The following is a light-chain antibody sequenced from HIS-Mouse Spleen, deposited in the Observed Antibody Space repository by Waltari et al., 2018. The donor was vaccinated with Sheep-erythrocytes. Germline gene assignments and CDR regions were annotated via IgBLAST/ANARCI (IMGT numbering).Light chain of an antibody. J-gene: IGLJ3*02. V-gene: IGLV2-23*01. Sequence: QSALTQPASVSGSPGPSITISCPGTSSDVGCYNLFSWYQQHPGKAPKLMIYEGSKRPSGVSNRFSGSKSGNTASLTISGLQAEDEADYYCCSYAGSSTPWVFGGGTKLTVL. CDR1: SSDVGCYNL. CDR3: CSYAGSSTPWV. CDR2: EGS.